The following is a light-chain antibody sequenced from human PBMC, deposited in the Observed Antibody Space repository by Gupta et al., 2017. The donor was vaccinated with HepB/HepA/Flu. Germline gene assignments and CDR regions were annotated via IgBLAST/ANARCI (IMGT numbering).Light chain of an antibody. CDR2: GNN. V-gene: IGLV1-51*01. CDR3: GKRDYDLSVV. J-gene: IGLJ2*01. CDR1: TSNIGNNY. Sequence: QSVLTQPPSVSAAPGHKVTISCSGSTSNIGNNYVSWYQKFPGKAPKLLIYGNNKRPSGTPDRFSGSKSGTSATLDITGLQTGDEAEYYCGKRDYDLSVVFGGGTKLNVL.